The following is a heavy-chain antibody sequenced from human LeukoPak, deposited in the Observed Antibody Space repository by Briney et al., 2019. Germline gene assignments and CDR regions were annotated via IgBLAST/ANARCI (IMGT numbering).Heavy chain of an antibody. CDR1: GGSMQTYF. Sequence: SSETLSLTCTVSGGSMQTYFWSWIRQPPGKGLEWIGQIYYSGSTYYNPSLKSRVAISLDTSKSQFSLKLTSVTAVDTAVYYCAREFHPWGQGTLVSVSS. CDR2: IYYSGST. J-gene: IGHJ5*02. CDR3: AREFHP. V-gene: IGHV4-59*01.